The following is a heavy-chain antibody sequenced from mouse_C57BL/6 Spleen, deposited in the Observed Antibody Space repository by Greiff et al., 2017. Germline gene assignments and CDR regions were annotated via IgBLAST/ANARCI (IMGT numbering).Heavy chain of an antibody. CDR2: IYPGDGDT. CDR3: ARWDYYGSSYVFDV. D-gene: IGHD1-1*01. J-gene: IGHJ1*03. Sequence: QVQLQQSGPELVKPGASVKISCKASGYAFSSSWMNWVKQRPGKGLEWIGRIYPGDGDTNYNGKFKGKATLTADKSSSTAYMQRSSLTSEDAAVYFCARWDYYGSSYVFDVWGTGTTVTVSS. V-gene: IGHV1-82*01. CDR1: GYAFSSSW.